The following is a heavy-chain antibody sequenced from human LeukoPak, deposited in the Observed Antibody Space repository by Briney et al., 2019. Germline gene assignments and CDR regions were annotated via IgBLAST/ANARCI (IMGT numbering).Heavy chain of an antibody. V-gene: IGHV3-23*01. CDR1: GFAFSTYG. D-gene: IGHD1-7*01. CDR3: AKRRGLELLYYYYMDV. J-gene: IGHJ6*03. Sequence: GGSLRLSCAASGFAFSTYGMSWVRQAPGKGLEWVSIISASGGTTYYADSVKGRFTISRDNSKNTLFLQMNSLRAEDTAVYYCAKRRGLELLYYYYMDVWGKGITVTVSS. CDR2: ISASGGTT.